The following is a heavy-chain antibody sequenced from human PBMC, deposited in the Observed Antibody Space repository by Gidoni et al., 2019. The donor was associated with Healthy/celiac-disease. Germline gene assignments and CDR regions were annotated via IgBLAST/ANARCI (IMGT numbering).Heavy chain of an antibody. V-gene: IGHV3-30*04. D-gene: IGHD6-13*01. CDR1: GFTFSSYA. Sequence: QVQLVESGGGVVQPGRSLRLSCPASGFTFSSYAMHWVRQAPGKGLEWVAVISYDGSNKYYADSVKGRFTISRDNSKNTLYLQMNSLRAEDTAVYYCARGICSSCLDDAFDIWGQGTMVTVSS. J-gene: IGHJ3*02. CDR3: ARGICSSCLDDAFDI. CDR2: ISYDGSNK.